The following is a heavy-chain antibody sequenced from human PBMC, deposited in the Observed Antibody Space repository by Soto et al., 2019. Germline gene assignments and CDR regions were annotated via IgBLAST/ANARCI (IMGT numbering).Heavy chain of an antibody. Sequence: PGGSLRLSCAASGFTFSSYGMHWVRQAPGKGLEWVAVISYDGSNKYYADSVKGRFTISRDNSKNTLYLQMNSLRAEDTAVYYCAKEGEREVITIFGVVIPYGMDVWGQGTTVTVSS. J-gene: IGHJ6*02. CDR3: AKEGEREVITIFGVVIPYGMDV. D-gene: IGHD3-3*01. CDR2: ISYDGSNK. CDR1: GFTFSSYG. V-gene: IGHV3-30*18.